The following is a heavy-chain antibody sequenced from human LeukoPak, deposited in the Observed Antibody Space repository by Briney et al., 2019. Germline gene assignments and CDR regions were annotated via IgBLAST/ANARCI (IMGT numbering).Heavy chain of an antibody. CDR3: ARYPRLQYDAFEI. CDR1: GGSIGSYH. J-gene: IGHJ3*02. V-gene: IGHV4-59*08. D-gene: IGHD3-16*02. Sequence: SETLSLTCTVSGGSIGSYHWGWIRQTPGKGLEWIGSIYYTGRTNYRPSLKSRVTMSIDTSNKQFSLNLTSVTAADTAVYYCARYPRLQYDAFEIWGRGTRVSVSS. CDR2: IYYTGRT.